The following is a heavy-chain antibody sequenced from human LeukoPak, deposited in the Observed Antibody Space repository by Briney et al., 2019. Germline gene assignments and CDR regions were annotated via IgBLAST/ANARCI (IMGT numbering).Heavy chain of an antibody. D-gene: IGHD3-22*01. V-gene: IGHV3-21*01. Sequence: GGSLRLSCAASGFTFSSYSMNWVRQAPGKGLEWVSSISSSSSYIYYADSVKGRFTISRDNAKNSLYLQMNSLRAEDTAVYYYARDGPYYYDEDYWGQGTLVTVSS. CDR2: ISSSSSYI. J-gene: IGHJ4*02. CDR3: ARDGPYYYDEDY. CDR1: GFTFSSYS.